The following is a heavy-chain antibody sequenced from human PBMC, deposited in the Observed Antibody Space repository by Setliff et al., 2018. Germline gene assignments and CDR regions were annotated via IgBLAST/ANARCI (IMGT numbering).Heavy chain of an antibody. CDR3: AGYQGSGSNYKVVNWFDP. Sequence: PSETLSLTCTVSGGYIARSYFYWGWIRQPPGKGLEWIGTIYYSGLTYYTPSLRSRATISVDTSKNRFSLQLSSVTAADTAVYYCAGYQGSGSNYKVVNWFDPWGQGTLVTVSS. CDR2: IYYSGLT. J-gene: IGHJ5*02. CDR1: GGYIARSYFY. V-gene: IGHV4-39*02. D-gene: IGHD3-10*01.